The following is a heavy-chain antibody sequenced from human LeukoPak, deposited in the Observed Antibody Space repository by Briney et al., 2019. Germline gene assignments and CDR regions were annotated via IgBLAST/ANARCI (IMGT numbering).Heavy chain of an antibody. CDR2: ISGSGGST. Sequence: PGGSLRLSCAASGFTFSSYAMSWVRQAPGEGLEWVSAISGSGGSTYYADSVKGRFTISRDNSKNTLYLQMNSLRAEDTAVYYCAKTSPPDFWSGYYTGGGYDAFDIWGQGTMVTVSS. CDR3: AKTSPPDFWSGYYTGGGYDAFDI. D-gene: IGHD3-3*01. CDR1: GFTFSSYA. V-gene: IGHV3-23*01. J-gene: IGHJ3*02.